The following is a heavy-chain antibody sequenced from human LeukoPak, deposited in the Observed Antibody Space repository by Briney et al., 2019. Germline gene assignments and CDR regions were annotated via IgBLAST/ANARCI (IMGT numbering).Heavy chain of an antibody. D-gene: IGHD6-19*01. V-gene: IGHV3-7*01. CDR1: GFTFSRYW. CDR3: ARGTSGWTHYYFDP. Sequence: GGFLRLSCAASGFTFSRYWMSWVRQAPGRGLEWVANIKQDGSEKYYVDSVMGRFTISRDNAKNSVYLQMNSLRAEDTAVYYCARGTSGWTHYYFDPWGQGTLVTVSS. CDR2: IKQDGSEK. J-gene: IGHJ4*02.